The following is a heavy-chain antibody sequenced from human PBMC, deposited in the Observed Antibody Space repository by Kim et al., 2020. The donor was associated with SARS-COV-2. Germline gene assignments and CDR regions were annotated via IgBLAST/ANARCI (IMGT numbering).Heavy chain of an antibody. D-gene: IGHD1-26*01. Sequence: SETLSLTCAVYGGSFSGYYWSWIRQPPGKGLEWIGEINHSGSTNYNPSLKSRVTISVDTSKNQFSLKMSSVTAADTAVYYCARCPDIVGATTCDYWGQGTLVTVSS. CDR3: ARCPDIVGATTCDY. CDR1: GGSFSGYY. V-gene: IGHV4-34*01. J-gene: IGHJ4*02. CDR2: INHSGST.